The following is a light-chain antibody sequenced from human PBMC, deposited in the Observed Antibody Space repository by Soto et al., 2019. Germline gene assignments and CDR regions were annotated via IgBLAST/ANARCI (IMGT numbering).Light chain of an antibody. Sequence: DIHMTQSPSTLSASVGDRVTITCRASQSISIWLAWYQQKPGRAPNLLIYGTSSLASGVPSRFSGSGSGTEFTLTTSSLQPDDFATYYCQHYNDYSWTFGQGTKVEIK. CDR1: QSISIW. CDR2: GTS. V-gene: IGKV1-5*03. CDR3: QHYNDYSWT. J-gene: IGKJ1*01.